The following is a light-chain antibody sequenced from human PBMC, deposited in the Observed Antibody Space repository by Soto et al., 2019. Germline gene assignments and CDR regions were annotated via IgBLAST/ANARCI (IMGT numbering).Light chain of an antibody. Sequence: DIVMTQSPDSLAVSLGERATINCKSSQSVLYSSNNKNYLVWYQQKPGQPPRLLIYWASTRESGVPDRFGGSGSGTDFTLTISSLQAEDVAVYYCQQYYSDPLTFGGGTKVEIK. CDR2: WAS. J-gene: IGKJ4*01. CDR3: QQYYSDPLT. V-gene: IGKV4-1*01. CDR1: QSVLYSSNNKNY.